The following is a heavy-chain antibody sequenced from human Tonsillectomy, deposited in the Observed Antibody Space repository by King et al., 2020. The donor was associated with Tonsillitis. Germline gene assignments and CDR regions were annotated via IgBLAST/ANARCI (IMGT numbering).Heavy chain of an antibody. Sequence: VQLVESGGGLVKPGGSLRLSCAASAFTFSTYSMHWVRQAPGKGLEWVSSISTSGIYIYYADSLKGRFTISRDNAKNSLYLQMNSLRGEDTAVYHCARSISPKYYDFWSGIDAFDVWGQGTMVTVSS. V-gene: IGHV3-21*01. CDR2: ISTSGIYI. CDR1: AFTFSTYS. D-gene: IGHD3-3*01. J-gene: IGHJ3*01. CDR3: ARSISPKYYDFWSGIDAFDV.